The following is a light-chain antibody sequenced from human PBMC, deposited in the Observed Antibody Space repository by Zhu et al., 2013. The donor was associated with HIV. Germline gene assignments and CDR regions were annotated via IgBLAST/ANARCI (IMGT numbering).Light chain of an antibody. V-gene: IGLV2-14*01. CDR2: EVS. CDR3: SSYTTTSTLV. CDR1: SSDVGDYNY. J-gene: IGLJ3*02. Sequence: QSALTQPASVSGSPGQSITISCTGTSSDVGDYNYVSWYQQHPGKAPKLMIYEVSNRPSGISSRFSGSKSGNTASLTISGLQAEDEADYYCSSYTTTSTLVFGGGTKLTVL.